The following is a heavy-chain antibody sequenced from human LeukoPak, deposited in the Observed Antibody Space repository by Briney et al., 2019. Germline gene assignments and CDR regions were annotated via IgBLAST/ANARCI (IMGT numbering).Heavy chain of an antibody. D-gene: IGHD1-7*01. CDR3: ATNWNYRFDY. Sequence: GGSLRLSCAASGFTFSSYSMNRVRQAPGKGLEWVANIKGDGSEKHYVDSVKGRFTISRDNAKNSLYLQMNSLRAEDTAVYYCATNWNYRFDYWGQGTLVTVSS. CDR1: GFTFSSYS. J-gene: IGHJ4*02. V-gene: IGHV3-7*01. CDR2: IKGDGSEK.